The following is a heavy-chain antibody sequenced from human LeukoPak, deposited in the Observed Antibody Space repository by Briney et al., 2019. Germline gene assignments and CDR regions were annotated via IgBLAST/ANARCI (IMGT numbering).Heavy chain of an antibody. D-gene: IGHD3-3*01. Sequence: GGSLRLSCAASGFIFSNHDMNWVRQAPGKGLEWVSYIGSSSSDIYYSDAVEGRFTISRDNARNPLFLEMNSLSAEDTAIYYCARERHSGKWLHTYYFSAMDVWGQGTTVIVS. V-gene: IGHV3-21*01. J-gene: IGHJ6*02. CDR3: ARERHSGKWLHTYYFSAMDV. CDR1: GFIFSNHD. CDR2: IGSSSSDI.